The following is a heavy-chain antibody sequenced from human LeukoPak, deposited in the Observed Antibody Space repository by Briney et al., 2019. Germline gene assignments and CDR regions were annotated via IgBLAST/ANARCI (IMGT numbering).Heavy chain of an antibody. CDR3: ASRSGGH. V-gene: IGHV4-38-2*02. Sequence: ETLSLTCTVSGYSISSGYYWGWIRQPPGKGLEWIGSIYHSGSTYYNPSLKCRVTISVDTSKNQFSLKLSSVTAADTAVYYCASRSGGHWGQGTLVTVSS. CDR1: GYSISSGYY. D-gene: IGHD2-15*01. CDR2: IYHSGST. J-gene: IGHJ4*02.